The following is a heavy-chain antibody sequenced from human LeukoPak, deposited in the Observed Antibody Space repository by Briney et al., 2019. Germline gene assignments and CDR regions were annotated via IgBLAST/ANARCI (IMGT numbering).Heavy chain of an antibody. D-gene: IGHD3-9*01. CDR3: AREGILTGYYHAPFDY. CDR2: IYYSGST. Sequence: PSQTLSLTCTVPGGSISSGGYYWSWIRQHPGKGLEWIGYIYYSGSTYYDPSLKSRVTISVDTSKNQFSLKLSSVTAADTAVYYCAREGILTGYYHAPFDYWGQGTLVTVSS. V-gene: IGHV4-31*03. J-gene: IGHJ4*02. CDR1: GGSISSGGYY.